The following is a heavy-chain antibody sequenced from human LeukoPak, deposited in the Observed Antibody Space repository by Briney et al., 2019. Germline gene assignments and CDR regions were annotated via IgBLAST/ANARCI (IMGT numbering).Heavy chain of an antibody. Sequence: PGGSLRLSCAASGFTFSNYWMDWVRQSPGKGLEWVANIKEDGSDKYYVDSVKGRFTISRDNAKNSLYLQMNSLRAEDTAVYYCARDLYGDYFHDAFDIWSQGTMVTVSS. D-gene: IGHD4-17*01. CDR2: IKEDGSDK. CDR1: GFTFSNYW. CDR3: ARDLYGDYFHDAFDI. J-gene: IGHJ3*02. V-gene: IGHV3-7*03.